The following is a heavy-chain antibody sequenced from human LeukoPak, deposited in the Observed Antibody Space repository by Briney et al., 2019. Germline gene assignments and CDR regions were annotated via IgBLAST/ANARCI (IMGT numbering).Heavy chain of an antibody. V-gene: IGHV4-34*01. Sequence: KPSETLSHTCAVYGGSFSGYYWSWIRQPPGKGLEWIGEINHSGSTNYNPSLKSRVTISVDTSKNQFSLKLSSVTAADTAVYYCARHKSKGYYYGSGSYYPNPHYFDYWGQGTLVTVSS. D-gene: IGHD3-10*01. CDR2: INHSGST. J-gene: IGHJ4*02. CDR1: GGSFSGYY. CDR3: ARHKSKGYYYGSGSYYPNPHYFDY.